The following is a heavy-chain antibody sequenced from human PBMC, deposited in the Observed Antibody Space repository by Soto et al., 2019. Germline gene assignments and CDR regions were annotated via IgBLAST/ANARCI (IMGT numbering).Heavy chain of an antibody. CDR3: VRGRGYSRSWYHSGSYFDY. V-gene: IGHV4-59*01. D-gene: IGHD6-13*01. CDR2: VYYSGST. CDR1: GGSISSYY. Sequence: NPSETLSLTSTVSGGSISSYYWSLIRQPPGKGLEWIGYVYYSGSTNYNPSLKSRVTISVDTSKNQFSLKLSSVTAADTAVYYCVRGRGYSRSWYHSGSYFDYWGQGTLVTVSS. J-gene: IGHJ4*02.